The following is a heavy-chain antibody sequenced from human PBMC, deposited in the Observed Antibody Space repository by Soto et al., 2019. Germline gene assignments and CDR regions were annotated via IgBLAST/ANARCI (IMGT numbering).Heavy chain of an antibody. Sequence: QVQLVQSGAEVKKPGSSVTVSCKASGGTFSSYAISWVRQAPGQGLEWMGGIIPIFGTANYAQKFQGRVTITADESTSTAYMELRSLRSEDKAVYYCARGPEELWLQVDYFDYWGQGTLVTVSS. CDR3: ARGPEELWLQVDYFDY. CDR2: IIPIFGTA. CDR1: GGTFSSYA. V-gene: IGHV1-69*01. J-gene: IGHJ4*02. D-gene: IGHD5-18*01.